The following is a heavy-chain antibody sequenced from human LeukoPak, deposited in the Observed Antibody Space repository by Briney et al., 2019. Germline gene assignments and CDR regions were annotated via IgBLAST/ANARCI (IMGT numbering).Heavy chain of an antibody. J-gene: IGHJ4*02. CDR1: GFTFDDYA. V-gene: IGHV3-9*03. CDR3: XXXTHYDILTGYFDY. CDR2: ISWNSGSI. Sequence: TGGSLRLSCAASGFTFDDYAMHWVRQAPGKGLEWVSGISWNSGSIGYADSVKGRFTISRDNAMNSLYLQMNSLRAEDMALYYXXXXTHYDILTGYFDYWGQGTLVTVSS. D-gene: IGHD3-9*01.